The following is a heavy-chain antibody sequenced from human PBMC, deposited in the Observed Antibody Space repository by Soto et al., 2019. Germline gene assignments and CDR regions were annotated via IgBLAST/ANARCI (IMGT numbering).Heavy chain of an antibody. J-gene: IGHJ3*02. V-gene: IGHV4-59*01. CDR2: IYYSGST. CDR1: GGSISSYY. CDR3: ARDRGWAGSYDAFDI. Sequence: LSLTCTVSGGSISSYYLSWIRQPPGKGLEWIGYIYYSGSTNYNPSLKSRLTMSVDTSKNQFSLKLSSVTAADTAVYYCARDRGWAGSYDAFDIWGQGTKVTVSS. D-gene: IGHD1-26*01.